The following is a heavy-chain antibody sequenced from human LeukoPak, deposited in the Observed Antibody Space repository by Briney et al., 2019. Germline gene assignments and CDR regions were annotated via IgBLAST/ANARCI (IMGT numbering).Heavy chain of an antibody. V-gene: IGHV3-23*01. CDR3: ARAGYSSSWVRDYWYFDL. CDR2: ISGSGGST. CDR1: GFTFSSYA. J-gene: IGHJ2*01. D-gene: IGHD6-13*01. Sequence: PGGSLRLSCAASGFTFSSYAMSWVRQAPGKGLEWVSAISGSGGSTYYADSVKGRFTISRDNSKNTLYLQMNSLRAEDTAVYYCARAGYSSSWVRDYWYFDLWGRGTLVTVSS.